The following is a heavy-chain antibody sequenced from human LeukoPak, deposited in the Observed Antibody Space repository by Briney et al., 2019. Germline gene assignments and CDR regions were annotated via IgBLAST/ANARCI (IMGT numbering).Heavy chain of an antibody. D-gene: IGHD3-3*02. CDR1: GYTFSDFY. CDR2: ITPKSGDT. Sequence: GASVKVSCKASGYTFSDFYIHWVRQAPGQGLEYVGWITPKSGDTYSPQRFQGRVTMTRDASISTAYMELSSLRSDDTAVYFCARVRLADEQAWAYWGQGTLVTVSS. V-gene: IGHV1-2*02. J-gene: IGHJ4*02. CDR3: ARVRLADEQAWAY.